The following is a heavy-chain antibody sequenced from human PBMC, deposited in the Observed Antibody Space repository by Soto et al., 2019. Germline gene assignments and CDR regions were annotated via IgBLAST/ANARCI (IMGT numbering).Heavy chain of an antibody. CDR3: TKRIGAYAMDV. J-gene: IGHJ6*02. V-gene: IGHV3-73*01. CDR1: GFTFSGSS. D-gene: IGHD6-13*01. Sequence: SLRLACAASGFTFSGSSRHWGRHASGKGLEWVGRIRGKTDTYATAYAAPVRGRFTISRDDSKNTAYLQMNSLKTEDTAVYFCTKRIGAYAMDVWGQGTTVTVSS. CDR2: IRGKTDTYAT.